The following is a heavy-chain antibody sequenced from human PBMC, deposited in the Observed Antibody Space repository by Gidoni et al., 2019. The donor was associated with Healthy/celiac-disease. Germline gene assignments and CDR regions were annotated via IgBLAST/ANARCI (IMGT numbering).Heavy chain of an antibody. Sequence: QVQLQESGPGLVKPSQTLSLTCTVSGCSISSGGYYWSWISQHPGKGLEWIGYIYYSGSTYYNPSLKSRVTISVDTSKNQFSLKLSSVTAADTAVYYCARFLRDYGMDVWGQGTTVTVSS. CDR3: ARFLRDYGMDV. CDR2: IYYSGST. J-gene: IGHJ6*02. CDR1: GCSISSGGYY. V-gene: IGHV4-31*03.